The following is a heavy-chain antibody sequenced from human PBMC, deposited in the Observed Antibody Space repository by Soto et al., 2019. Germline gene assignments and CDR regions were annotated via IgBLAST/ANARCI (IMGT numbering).Heavy chain of an antibody. CDR1: GGSISSYY. CDR3: ARQRWQWLGAFDI. Sequence: QVQLQESGPGLVKPSETLSLTCTVSGGSISSYYWSWIRQPPGKGLEWIGYIYYSGSTNYNPSLKSRVTISVDTSKNQFSLKLSSVTAADTAVYYCARQRWQWLGAFDIWGQGTMVTVSS. CDR2: IYYSGST. V-gene: IGHV4-59*08. D-gene: IGHD6-19*01. J-gene: IGHJ3*02.